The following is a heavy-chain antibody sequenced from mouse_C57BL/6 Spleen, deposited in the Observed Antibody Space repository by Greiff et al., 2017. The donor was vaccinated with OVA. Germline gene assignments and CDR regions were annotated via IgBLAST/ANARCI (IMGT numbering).Heavy chain of an antibody. D-gene: IGHD4-1*01. V-gene: IGHV1-54*01. J-gene: IGHJ2*01. CDR1: GYAFTNYL. Sequence: QVQLQQSGAELVRPGPSVKVSCKASGYAFTNYLIEWVKQRPGQGLEWIGVINPGSGGTNYNEKFKGKATLTADKSSSTAYMQLSSLTSEDSAVYFCARGSGYFDYWGQGTTLTVSS. CDR2: INPGSGGT. CDR3: ARGSGYFDY.